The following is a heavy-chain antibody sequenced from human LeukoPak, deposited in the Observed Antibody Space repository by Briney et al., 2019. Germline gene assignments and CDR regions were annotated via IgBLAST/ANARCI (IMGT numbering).Heavy chain of an antibody. D-gene: IGHD5-18*01. CDR3: ATNVDTSDDY. J-gene: IGHJ4*02. CDR1: GFTFSSYA. V-gene: IGHV3-23*01. CDR2: ISGSGSTT. Sequence: GGSLRLSCAASGFTFSSYAMNWVRQAPGKGLEWVSAISGSGSTTYYADSVKGRFTISRDNSKNTLFLQMNSLTAEDTAIYYCATNVDTSDDYWGQGTLVTVSS.